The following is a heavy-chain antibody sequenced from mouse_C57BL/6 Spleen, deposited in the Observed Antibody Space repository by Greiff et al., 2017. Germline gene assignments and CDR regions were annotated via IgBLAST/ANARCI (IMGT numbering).Heavy chain of an antibody. Sequence: QVQLQQPGAELVKPGASVKMSCKASGYTFTSYWITWVKQRPGQGLEWIGDIYPGSGSINYNEKFKSKATLTVDTSSSTAYMQRSSLTSEDSAVYYCARDGHSSGYGDYWGQGTLVTVSA. CDR2: IYPGSGSI. D-gene: IGHD3-1*01. J-gene: IGHJ3*01. CDR1: GYTFTSYW. V-gene: IGHV1-55*01. CDR3: ARDGHSSGYGDY.